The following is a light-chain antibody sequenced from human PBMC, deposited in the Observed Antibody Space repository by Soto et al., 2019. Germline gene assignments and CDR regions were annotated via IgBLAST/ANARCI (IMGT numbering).Light chain of an antibody. CDR1: QSLSGT. CDR2: GAS. Sequence: EIVLTQSPATLSLSPGERATLSCRASQSLSGTLAWFQQKPGQPPRLLIYGASNRATGIPARFTASGSGTDFTLTISSLEPEDFAVYYCQQRTLWPRTFGQGTK. CDR3: QQRTLWPRT. V-gene: IGKV3-11*01. J-gene: IGKJ1*01.